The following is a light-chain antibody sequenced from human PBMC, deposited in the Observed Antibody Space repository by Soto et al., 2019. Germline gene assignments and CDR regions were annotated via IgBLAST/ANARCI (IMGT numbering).Light chain of an antibody. Sequence: IVLTQSPGTLYFSPGERATLSCRASQSVSSSYLAWYQQKPGQAPRLLVYGASSRATGIPDRFSGSGSGTDFTFTISRLEPEDFAVHYCQQYGSPTWKFCQGNKVEIK. V-gene: IGKV3-20*01. CDR2: GAS. CDR3: QQYGSPTWK. CDR1: QSVSSSY. J-gene: IGKJ1*01.